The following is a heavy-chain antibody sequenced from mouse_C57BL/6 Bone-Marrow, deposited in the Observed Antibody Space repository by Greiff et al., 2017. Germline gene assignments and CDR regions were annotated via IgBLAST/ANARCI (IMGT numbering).Heavy chain of an antibody. Sequence: VQLQQPGAELVRPGSSVKLSCKASGYTFTSYWMHWVKQRPIQGLEWIGNIDPSDSETHYNQKFKDKATLTVDKSSSTAYMQLSSLTSEDSAVYYCARFITTVDYAMDYWGQGTSVTVSS. CDR2: IDPSDSET. CDR1: GYTFTSYW. D-gene: IGHD1-1*01. J-gene: IGHJ4*01. V-gene: IGHV1-52*01. CDR3: ARFITTVDYAMDY.